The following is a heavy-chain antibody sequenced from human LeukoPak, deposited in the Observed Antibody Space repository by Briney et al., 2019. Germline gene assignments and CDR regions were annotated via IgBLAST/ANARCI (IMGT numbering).Heavy chain of an antibody. J-gene: IGHJ4*02. CDR1: GFTLSSNY. CDR2: IYSGGYT. CDR3: ARGIDY. V-gene: IGHV3-66*02. Sequence: GGSLRLSCKVSGFTLSSNYMSWVRQAPGKGLEWVSIIYSGGYTHYADSVKGRFAISRDSPKNTLYLQMNSLRAEDTAVYYCARGIDYWGQGTLVTVSS.